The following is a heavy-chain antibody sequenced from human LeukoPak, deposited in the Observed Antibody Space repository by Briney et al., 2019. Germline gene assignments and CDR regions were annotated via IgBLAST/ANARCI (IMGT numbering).Heavy chain of an antibody. CDR3: ARDLSSSQTYCAFDI. J-gene: IGHJ3*02. CDR1: GYTFTSYY. Sequence: ASVKVSCKASGYTFTSYYMHWVRQAPGHGLEWMGIINPRGGTTTYAQNFQGRVTMTRDTSTSTVYMELSNLRSEDTAVYYCARDLSSSQTYCAFDIWGQGTMVTVSS. D-gene: IGHD6-13*01. V-gene: IGHV1-46*01. CDR2: INPRGGTT.